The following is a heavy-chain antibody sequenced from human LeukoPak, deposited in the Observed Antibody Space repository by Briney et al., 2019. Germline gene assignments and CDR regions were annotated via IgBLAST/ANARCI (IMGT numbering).Heavy chain of an antibody. D-gene: IGHD5-24*01. CDR3: ARSLGPTKPFDF. CDR2: ITGRGNTI. J-gene: IGHJ4*02. V-gene: IGHV3-48*03. CDR1: GFVFNSYD. Sequence: PGRCLRLSCVASGFVFNSYDMSWVRQAPAKGLEWLSYITGRGNTIYYADSVRGRFTISRDNAKLSLYLQMNTLRAEDTAIYYCARSLGPTKPFDFWGKGTPVTVSS.